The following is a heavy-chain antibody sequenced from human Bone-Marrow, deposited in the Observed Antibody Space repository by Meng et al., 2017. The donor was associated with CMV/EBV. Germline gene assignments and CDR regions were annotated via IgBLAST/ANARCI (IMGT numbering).Heavy chain of an antibody. Sequence: GGSLRLSCAASGLSFSRSWMTWVRQAPGKGLEWVANIKEDGGETHYVDSVKGRFTISRDNTGNSLYLQMNSLRVEDTAMYYCARDLGWFRIDPWGQGTLVNVSS. CDR2: IKEDGGET. CDR1: GLSFSRSW. CDR3: ARDLGWFRIDP. V-gene: IGHV3-7*01. D-gene: IGHD6-19*01. J-gene: IGHJ5*02.